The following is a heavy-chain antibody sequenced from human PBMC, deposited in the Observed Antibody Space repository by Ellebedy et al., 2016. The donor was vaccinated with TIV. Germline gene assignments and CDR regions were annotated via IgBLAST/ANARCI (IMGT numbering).Heavy chain of an antibody. Sequence: ASVKVSXXASGYTFTSYGISWVRQAPGQGLEWMGWISAYNGNTNYAQKLQGRVTMTEDTSTDTAYMELSSLRSEDTAVYYCATVGYCSGGSCPWGQGTLVTVSS. CDR1: GYTFTSYG. V-gene: IGHV1-18*01. CDR3: ATVGYCSGGSCP. CDR2: ISAYNGNT. J-gene: IGHJ5*02. D-gene: IGHD2-15*01.